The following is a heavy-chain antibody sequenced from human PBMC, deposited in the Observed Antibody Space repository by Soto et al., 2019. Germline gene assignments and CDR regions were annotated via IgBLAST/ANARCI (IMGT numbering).Heavy chain of an antibody. Sequence: ASVKVSCKASGYTFTSYYMHWVRQAPGQGLEWMGIINPSGGSTSYAQKFQGRVTVPRDTSTSTVYMELSSLRSEDTAVYYCARDQGVVVIPGGFDPWGQGTLVTVS. J-gene: IGHJ5*02. CDR1: GYTFTSYY. V-gene: IGHV1-46*01. CDR3: ARDQGVVVIPGGFDP. CDR2: INPSGGST. D-gene: IGHD3-22*01.